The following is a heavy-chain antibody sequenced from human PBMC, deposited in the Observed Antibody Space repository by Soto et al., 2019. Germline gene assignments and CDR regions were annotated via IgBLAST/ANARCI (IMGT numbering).Heavy chain of an antibody. CDR2: IRGSDGST. CDR1: GFIFSSYA. V-gene: IGHV3-23*01. J-gene: IGHJ6*02. CDR3: AKYSDSSGDYYYGLDV. Sequence: WWSPKIACASCGFIFSSYAMTWVRQAPGKGLEWVSTIRGSDGSTYYADSVKGRFSISRDNSRSTLYLQMNSLRAEDTAVYYCAKYSDSSGDYYYGLDVWGQGTTVTVSS. D-gene: IGHD6-6*01.